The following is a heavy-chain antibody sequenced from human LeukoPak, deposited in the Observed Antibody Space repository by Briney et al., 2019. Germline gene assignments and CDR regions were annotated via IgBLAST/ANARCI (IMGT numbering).Heavy chain of an antibody. D-gene: IGHD4-23*01. J-gene: IGHJ4*02. CDR2: IDRDGSRI. Sequence: GGSLRLSCAVSGFTFSSYWMHWVRQAPGKGLVWVSRIDRDGSRINYADSVKGRFTISRDNGKNTLFLQMNSLRAEDAAVYYCVRGNDYGGPHYWGQGTLVTVS. CDR1: GFTFSSYW. V-gene: IGHV3-74*01. CDR3: VRGNDYGGPHY.